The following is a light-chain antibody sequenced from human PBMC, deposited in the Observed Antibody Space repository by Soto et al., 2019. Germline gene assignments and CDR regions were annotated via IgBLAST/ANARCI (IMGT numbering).Light chain of an antibody. Sequence: QAVVTQPPSASGTPGQRVTISCSGSSSNIGSNTVSWYQQLPGTAPKLLIYSNNQRPSGVPDRFSGSKSGTSASLAISGRQADDEGDYYCAAWDDSLNGVVFGGGTQLTVL. J-gene: IGLJ2*01. CDR3: AAWDDSLNGVV. CDR1: SSNIGSNT. CDR2: SNN. V-gene: IGLV1-44*01.